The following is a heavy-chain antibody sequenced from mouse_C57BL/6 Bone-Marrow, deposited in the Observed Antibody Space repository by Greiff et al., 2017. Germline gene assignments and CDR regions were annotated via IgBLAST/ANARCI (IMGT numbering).Heavy chain of an antibody. J-gene: IGHJ1*03. CDR2: IYPGSGST. CDR1: GYTFTSYW. CDR3: ARPYYSNYWYFDV. V-gene: IGHV1-55*01. Sequence: QVQLQQPGAELVKPGASVKMSCKASGYTFTSYWITWVKQRPGQGLEWIGYIYPGSGSTNSNEKFKSKATLTVDKSSSTAYMQLSILTSEDSAVYYCARPYYSNYWYFDVWGTGTTVTVSS. D-gene: IGHD2-5*01.